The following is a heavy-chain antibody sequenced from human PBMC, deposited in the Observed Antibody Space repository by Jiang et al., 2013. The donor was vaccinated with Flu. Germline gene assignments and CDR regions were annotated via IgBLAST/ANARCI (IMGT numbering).Heavy chain of an antibody. D-gene: IGHD3-3*01. CDR2: ISSSSSYT. V-gene: IGHV3-11*06. CDR3: ARYFGVVNIYYYYGMDV. Sequence: VQLVESGGGLVKPGGSLRLSCAASGFTFSDYYMSWIRQAPGKGLEWVSYISSSSSYTNYADSVKGRFTISRDNAKNSLYLQMNSLRAEDTAVYYCARYFGVVNIYYYYGMDVWGQGTTVTVSS. CDR1: GFTFSDYY. J-gene: IGHJ6*02.